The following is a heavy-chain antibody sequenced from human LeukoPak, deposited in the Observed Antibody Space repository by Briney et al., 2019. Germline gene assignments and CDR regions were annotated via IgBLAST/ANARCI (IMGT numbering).Heavy chain of an antibody. V-gene: IGHV1-2*02. D-gene: IGHD3-10*01. J-gene: IGHJ3*02. CDR1: GYTFTGYY. CDR2: INPNSGGT. Sequence: ASVKVSCKASGYTFTGYYMHWVRQAPGQGPGWMGWINPNSGGTNYAQKFQGRVTMTRDTSISTAYMELSRLRSDDTAVYYCARGRPSPVIRITMVRQDAFDIWGQGTMVTVSS. CDR3: ARGRPSPVIRITMVRQDAFDI.